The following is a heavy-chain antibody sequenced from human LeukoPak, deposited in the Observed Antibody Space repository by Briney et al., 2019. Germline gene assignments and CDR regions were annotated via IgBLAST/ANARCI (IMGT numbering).Heavy chain of an antibody. D-gene: IGHD3-22*01. CDR2: IYSGGST. V-gene: IGHV3-53*01. CDR1: GFTFSDYA. Sequence: PGESLRLSCVASGFTFSDYAMAWVRQAPGKGLEWVSVIYSGGSTYYADSVKGRFTISRDNSKNTLYLQMNSLRAEDTAVYYCASSSRGYSDYWGQGTLVTVSS. J-gene: IGHJ4*02. CDR3: ASSSRGYSDY.